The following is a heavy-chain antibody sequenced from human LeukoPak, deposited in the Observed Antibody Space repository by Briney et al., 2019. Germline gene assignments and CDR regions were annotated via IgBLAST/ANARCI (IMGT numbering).Heavy chain of an antibody. CDR3: ARDKGTSYLSSFDY. J-gene: IGHJ4*02. V-gene: IGHV3-13*01. CDR1: GFTFSSYD. CDR2: IGTAGDT. Sequence: PGGSLRLSCAASGFTFSSYDMHWVRQATGKGLEWVSAIGTAGDTYYPGSVKGRFTISRDNSKNTLYLQMNSLRAADTAVYYCARDKGTSYLSSFDYWGQRTLVTVSS. D-gene: IGHD6-6*01.